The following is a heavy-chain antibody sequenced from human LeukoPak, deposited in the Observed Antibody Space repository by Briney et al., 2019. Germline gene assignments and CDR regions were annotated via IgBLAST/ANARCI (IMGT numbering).Heavy chain of an antibody. CDR3: AKDQDYGSGTYLDY. V-gene: IGHV3-30*18. Sequence: PGRSLRLSCAASGFTFSSYSMHWVRQAPGKGLEWVAVISYDGSKKYYADSVKGRFAISRDNSKNTLYLQMNSLRAEDTAVYYCAKDQDYGSGTYLDYWGQGTLVTVSS. CDR1: GFTFSSYS. CDR2: ISYDGSKK. D-gene: IGHD3-10*01. J-gene: IGHJ4*02.